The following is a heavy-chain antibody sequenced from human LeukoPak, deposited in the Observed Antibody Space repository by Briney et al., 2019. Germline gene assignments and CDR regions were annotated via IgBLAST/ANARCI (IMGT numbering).Heavy chain of an antibody. J-gene: IGHJ6*02. CDR3: ARYGYDFGEDGMDV. V-gene: IGHV1-2*02. D-gene: IGHD5-12*01. CDR2: INPNSGGT. CDR1: GYTFTGYY. Sequence: ASVKVSCKASGYTFTGYYMHWVRQAPGQGLEWMGWINPNSGGTNYAQKFQGRVTMTRDTSISTAYMELSRLRSDDTAVYYCARYGYDFGEDGMDVWGQGTTVTVSS.